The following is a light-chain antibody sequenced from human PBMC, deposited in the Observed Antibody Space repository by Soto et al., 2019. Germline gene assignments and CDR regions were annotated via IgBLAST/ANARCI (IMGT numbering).Light chain of an antibody. Sequence: EIVMTQSPATLSVSPGERATLSCRASQSVNSNYLAWYQQKPGQAPRLLIYGASTRATDIPARFSGSGSGTEFTLTISSLQSEDFAVYYCQQYDNWPPWTFGQGTKVEIK. CDR2: GAS. CDR3: QQYDNWPPWT. J-gene: IGKJ1*01. V-gene: IGKV3-15*01. CDR1: QSVNSN.